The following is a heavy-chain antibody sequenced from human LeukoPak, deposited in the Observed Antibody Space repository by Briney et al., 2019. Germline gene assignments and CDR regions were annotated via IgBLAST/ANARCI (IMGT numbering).Heavy chain of an antibody. V-gene: IGHV1-46*01. CDR1: GYTFTGYY. Sequence: WASVKVSCKASGYTFTGYYMHWVRQAPGQGPEWMGLISPTGGSTAYAQKFQGRVTLTRDMSTSTDYLELSSLRSEDTAVYYCARDNSVRDEAWWFYPWGQGTLVTVSS. CDR2: ISPTGGST. D-gene: IGHD5-24*01. J-gene: IGHJ5*02. CDR3: ARDNSVRDEAWWFYP.